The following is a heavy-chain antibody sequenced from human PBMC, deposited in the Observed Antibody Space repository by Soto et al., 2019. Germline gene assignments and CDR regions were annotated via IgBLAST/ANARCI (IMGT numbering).Heavy chain of an antibody. CDR1: GGSISSSRCH. CDR3: ARERGIVATIHGDAFDI. Sequence: PSETLSLTCTVSGGSISSSRCHWGWIRQPPGKGLEWIGYIYYSGSTNYNPSLKSRVTISVDTSKNQFSLKLSSVTAADTAVYYCARERGIVATIHGDAFDIWGQGTMVTVSS. CDR2: IYYSGST. D-gene: IGHD5-12*01. J-gene: IGHJ3*02. V-gene: IGHV4-61*01.